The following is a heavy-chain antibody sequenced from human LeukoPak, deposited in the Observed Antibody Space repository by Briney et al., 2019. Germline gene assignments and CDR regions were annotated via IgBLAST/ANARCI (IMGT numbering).Heavy chain of an antibody. CDR3: VRRMVGAIRPFDC. J-gene: IGHJ4*02. V-gene: IGHV4-30-4*01. CDR1: GASISSGDYY. Sequence: RPSQTLSLTCTVSGASISSGDYYWSWIRQSPGKGLEWIGYMYYSGSTYYNPSLKSRVTISVDTSKNQFSLKLTSVTAADTAVYYCVRRMVGAIRPFDCWGQGTLVTVSS. D-gene: IGHD1-26*01. CDR2: MYYSGST.